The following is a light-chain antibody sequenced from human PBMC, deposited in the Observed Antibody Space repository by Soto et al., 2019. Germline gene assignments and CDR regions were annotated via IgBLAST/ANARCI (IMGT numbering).Light chain of an antibody. J-gene: IGKJ4*01. CDR2: DAS. Sequence: EIVLTQSPATLSLSPGERATLSCRASQSVSSFLAWYQQKPGQAPRLLIYDASNRATDIPARFTGSGSGTDFTLTISSLEPEDFALYYCQQRSKWPLTFGGGTKVEIK. V-gene: IGKV3-11*01. CDR3: QQRSKWPLT. CDR1: QSVSSF.